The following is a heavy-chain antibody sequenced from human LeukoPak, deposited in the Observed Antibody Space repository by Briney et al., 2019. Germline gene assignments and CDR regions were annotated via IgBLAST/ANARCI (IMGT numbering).Heavy chain of an antibody. CDR1: GFNFNNAW. CDR2: ITQDGSAK. J-gene: IGHJ3*01. Sequence: GGSLRLSCAASGFNFNNAWMTWVRQAPGKGLEPMATITQDGSAKYYVDSVKGRFTISRDNAKNSVYLQMNSLRAEDTAVYYCTDPDWGWGQGTMVTVSS. CDR3: TDPDWG. V-gene: IGHV3-7*01. D-gene: IGHD3/OR15-3a*01.